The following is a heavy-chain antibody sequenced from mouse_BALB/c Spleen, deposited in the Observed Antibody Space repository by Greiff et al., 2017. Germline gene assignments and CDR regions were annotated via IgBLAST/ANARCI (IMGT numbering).Heavy chain of an antibody. J-gene: IGHJ1*01. Sequence: EVQVVESGGGLVQPGGSRKLSCAASGFTFSSFGMHWVRQAPEKGLEWVAYISSGSSTIYYADTVKGRFTISRDNPKNTLFLQMTSLRSEDTAMYYCARSTGTYFDVWGAGTTVTVSS. CDR1: GFTFSSFG. CDR2: ISSGSSTI. V-gene: IGHV5-17*02. D-gene: IGHD4-1*01. CDR3: ARSTGTYFDV.